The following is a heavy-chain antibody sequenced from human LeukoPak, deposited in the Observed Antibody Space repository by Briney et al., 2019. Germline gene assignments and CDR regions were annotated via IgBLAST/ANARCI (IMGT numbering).Heavy chain of an antibody. CDR1: GFTFSNAW. CDR2: IKSKTDGGTT. CDR3: ARDQYDTWSRRGNFDS. V-gene: IGHV3-15*01. Sequence: GGSLRLSCAASGFTFSNAWMSWVRQAPGKGLEWAGRIKSKTDGGTTDYAAPVKGRFTISRDDSKNTLYLQMNSLKTEDTAVFYCARDQYDTWSRRGNFDSWGQGTLVIVSS. J-gene: IGHJ4*02. D-gene: IGHD3-3*01.